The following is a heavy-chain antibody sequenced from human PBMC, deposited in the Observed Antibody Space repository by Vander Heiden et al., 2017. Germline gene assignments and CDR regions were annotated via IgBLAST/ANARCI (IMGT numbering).Heavy chain of an antibody. CDR3: ARRDPRILWFGELYSYYNGMDV. J-gene: IGHJ6*02. Sequence: EVHLLESRGGLVKPGGTMRLSCASSVFTFSSSSMNWVRQAPRKGLEWVSSVSSSSSYIYYADSVKGRYTISRDNDKNSLYLQMNSLRAEDTAVYYCARRDPRILWFGELYSYYNGMDVWCQGTTVTVSS. CDR2: VSSSSSYI. V-gene: IGHV3-21*01. D-gene: IGHD3-10*01. CDR1: VFTFSSSS.